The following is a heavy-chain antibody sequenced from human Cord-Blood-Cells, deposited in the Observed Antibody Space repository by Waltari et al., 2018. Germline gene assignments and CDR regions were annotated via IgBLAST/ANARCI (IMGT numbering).Heavy chain of an antibody. CDR3: ARGATGDGYWYFDL. D-gene: IGHD7-27*01. V-gene: IGHV3-53*04. Sequence: EVQLVESGGGLVQPGGSLRLSCAASGFTVSSNYMSWVRQAPWKGVGGDSVIYSCGRTYYADSVKGRFTIARHNSKNTLYRQMNSRRAEDTAVYYGARGATGDGYWYFDLWGRGTLVTVSS. CDR2: IYSCGRT. J-gene: IGHJ2*01. CDR1: GFTVSSNY.